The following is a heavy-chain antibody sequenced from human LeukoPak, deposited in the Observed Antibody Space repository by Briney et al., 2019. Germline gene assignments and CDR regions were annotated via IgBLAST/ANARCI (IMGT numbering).Heavy chain of an antibody. CDR2: ISSSSSYI. CDR3: ARDRQDSSGWEGYYYYGMDV. J-gene: IGHJ6*02. V-gene: IGHV3-21*01. Sequence: GGSLRLSCAASGFTFSSYSMNWVRQAPGKGLEWVSSISSSSSYIYYADSVKGRFTISRDNAKNSLYLQMNSLRAEDTAVYYCARDRQDSSGWEGYYYYGMDVWGQGTTVTVSS. D-gene: IGHD6-19*01. CDR1: GFTFSSYS.